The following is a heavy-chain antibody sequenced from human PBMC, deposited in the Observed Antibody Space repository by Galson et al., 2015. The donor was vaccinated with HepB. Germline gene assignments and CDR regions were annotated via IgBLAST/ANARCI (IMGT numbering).Heavy chain of an antibody. Sequence: SVKVSCKASGYTFTSYAMHWVRQAPGQRLEWMGWINAGNGNTKYSQKFQGRVTITRDTSASTAYMELSSLRSEDTAVYYCARADYYGSGTHAGGDYWGQGTLVTVSS. J-gene: IGHJ4*02. V-gene: IGHV1-3*01. CDR2: INAGNGNT. CDR3: ARADYYGSGTHAGGDY. CDR1: GYTFTSYA. D-gene: IGHD3-10*01.